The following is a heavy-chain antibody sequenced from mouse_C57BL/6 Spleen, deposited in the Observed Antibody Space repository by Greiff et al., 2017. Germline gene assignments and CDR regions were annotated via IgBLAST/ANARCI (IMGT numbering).Heavy chain of an antibody. CDR3: ARQGTTVVGDAMDY. Sequence: QVQLQQPGAELVMPGASVKLSCKASGYTFTSYWMHWVKQRPGQGLEWIGEIDPSDSYTNYNQKFKGKSTLTVDKSSSTAYMQLSSRTSEDSAVYYCARQGTTVVGDAMDYWGQGTSVTVSS. D-gene: IGHD1-1*01. CDR1: GYTFTSYW. J-gene: IGHJ4*01. V-gene: IGHV1-69*01. CDR2: IDPSDSYT.